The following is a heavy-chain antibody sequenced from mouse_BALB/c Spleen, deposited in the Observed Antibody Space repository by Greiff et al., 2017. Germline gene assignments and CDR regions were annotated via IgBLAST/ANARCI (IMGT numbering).Heavy chain of an antibody. D-gene: IGHD2-13*01. J-gene: IGHJ3*01. Sequence: DVKLVESGGGLVQPGGSLKLSCAASGFTFSSYTMSWVRQTPEKRLEWVAYISNGGGSTYYPDTVKGRFTISRDNAKNTLYLQMSSLKSEDTAMYYCARCDYDRAWFAYWGQGTLVTVSA. CDR2: ISNGGGST. V-gene: IGHV5-12-2*01. CDR3: ARCDYDRAWFAY. CDR1: GFTFSSYT.